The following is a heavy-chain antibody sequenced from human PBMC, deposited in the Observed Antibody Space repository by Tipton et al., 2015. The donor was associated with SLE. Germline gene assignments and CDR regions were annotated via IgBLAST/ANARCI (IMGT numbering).Heavy chain of an antibody. CDR1: GFTFSSYE. CDR3: AKEDIAALGEY. V-gene: IGHV3-48*03. J-gene: IGHJ4*02. D-gene: IGHD6-13*01. CDR2: ISSSGSTI. Sequence: GSLRLSCAASGFTFSSYEMNWVRQAPGKGLEWVSYISSSGSTIYYADSVKGRFTISRDNAKNSLYLQMNSLRAEDTAVYYCAKEDIAALGEYWGQGTLVTVSS.